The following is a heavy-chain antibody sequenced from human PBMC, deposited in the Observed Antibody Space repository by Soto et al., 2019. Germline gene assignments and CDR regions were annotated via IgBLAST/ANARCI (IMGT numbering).Heavy chain of an antibody. Sequence: QVQLVQSGAEVKKSGASMKVSCKASGYTFSHYGISWVRQAPGQGLEWMGWVTGYDGNANYAQRFQGRVTMTTDTSTNTAYMDPRRLTSDDTAVYYCARTTHEEPTFDYWGQGTLVTVSS. J-gene: IGHJ4*02. CDR2: VTGYDGNA. D-gene: IGHD1-26*01. CDR3: ARTTHEEPTFDY. V-gene: IGHV1-18*01. CDR1: GYTFSHYG.